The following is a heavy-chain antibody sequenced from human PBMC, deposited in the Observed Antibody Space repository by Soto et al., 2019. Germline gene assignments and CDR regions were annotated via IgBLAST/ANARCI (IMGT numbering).Heavy chain of an antibody. V-gene: IGHV3-30-3*01. CDR1: GFTFSSYA. CDR3: ARDPHSSGWYHVMDV. CDR2: ISYDGSNK. D-gene: IGHD6-19*01. J-gene: IGHJ6*04. Sequence: GGSLRLSCAASGFTFSSYAMHWVRQAPGKGLEWVAVISYDGSNKYYADSVKGRFTISRDNSKNTLYLQMNSLRAEDTAVYYCARDPHSSGWYHVMDVWGEGTTVTVSS.